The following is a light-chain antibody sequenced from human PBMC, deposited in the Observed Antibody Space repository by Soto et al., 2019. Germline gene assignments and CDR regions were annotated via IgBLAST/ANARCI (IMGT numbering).Light chain of an antibody. CDR2: GAS. J-gene: IGKJ4*01. CDR3: QQYNNWPL. Sequence: EIVLTQSPGTLSLSPGERATLSCRASQSVSSSYLAWYQQKPGQAPRLLFYGASTRATGIPARFSGSGSGTEFTLTISSLQSEDFAVYYCQQYNNWPLFGGGTKV. V-gene: IGKV3-15*01. CDR1: QSVSSSY.